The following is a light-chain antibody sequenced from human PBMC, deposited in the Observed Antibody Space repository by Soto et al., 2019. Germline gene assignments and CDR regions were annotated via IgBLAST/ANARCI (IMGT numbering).Light chain of an antibody. CDR3: QQRRSWPQTIT. J-gene: IGKJ5*01. Sequence: EIVLTQSPATLSLSPGERATLSCRGSQSVSTYLAWYQQRPGQAPRLLIYDASYRATDIPPRLSGSGSGKDFTLTLSSLEPEAFAVYYCQQRRSWPQTITFGQGTRLEIK. CDR2: DAS. V-gene: IGKV3-11*01. CDR1: QSVSTY.